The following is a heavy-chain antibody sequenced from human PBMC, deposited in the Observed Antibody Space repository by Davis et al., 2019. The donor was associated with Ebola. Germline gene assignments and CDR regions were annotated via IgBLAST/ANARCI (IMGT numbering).Heavy chain of an antibody. J-gene: IGHJ6*02. CDR3: ARDSSWYPFFDQPGRRTRGGGMDV. V-gene: IGHV1-2*04. CDR2: INPNSGGT. CDR1: GYTFTGYY. D-gene: IGHD6-13*01. Sequence: AASVKVSCKASGYTFTGYYMHWVRQAPGQGLEWMGWINPNSGGTNYAQKFQGWVTMTRDTSISTAYMELSRLRSDDTAVYYCARDSSWYPFFDQPGRRTRGGGMDVWGQGTTVTVSS.